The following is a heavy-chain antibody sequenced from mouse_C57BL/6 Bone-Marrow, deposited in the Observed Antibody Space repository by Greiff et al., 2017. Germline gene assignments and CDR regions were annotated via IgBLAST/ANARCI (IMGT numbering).Heavy chain of an antibody. D-gene: IGHD2-4*01. CDR1: GYTFTSYW. J-gene: IGHJ4*01. CDR3: ARSGDYDENYYAMDY. CDR2: IDPSDSYT. Sequence: QVQLQQPGAELVMPGASVKLSCKASGYTFTSYWMHWVKQRPGQGLEWIGEIDPSDSYTNYNQTFKGKSTLTVAKSSSTAYMQLSSLTSEDSAVYYCARSGDYDENYYAMDYWGQGTSVTVSS. V-gene: IGHV1-69*01.